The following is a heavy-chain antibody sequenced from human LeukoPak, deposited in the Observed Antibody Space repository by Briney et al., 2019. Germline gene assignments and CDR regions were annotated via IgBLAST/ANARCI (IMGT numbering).Heavy chain of an antibody. D-gene: IGHD2-15*01. J-gene: IGHJ4*02. CDR3: ARQRGYCSGGSCYGMFDY. CDR2: ICYSGSI. CDR1: GGSISSSNYY. Sequence: PSETLSLTCTVSGGSISSSNYYWGWIRQPPGKGLEWIGSICYSGSIYYNPSLKSRVTISVDTSKNQFSLKLTSVTAADTAVYYCARQRGYCSGGSCYGMFDYWGQGTLVTVSS. V-gene: IGHV4-39*01.